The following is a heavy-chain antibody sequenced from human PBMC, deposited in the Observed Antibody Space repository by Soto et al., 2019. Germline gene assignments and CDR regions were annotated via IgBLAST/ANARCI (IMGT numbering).Heavy chain of an antibody. CDR2: IYSGSNT. V-gene: IGHV3-53*01. J-gene: IGHJ3*02. Sequence: GGSLRLSCAVSGFIVRSNSMSWVRQAPGKGLEWVSVIYSGSNTYYSDSVKGRFTISRDNSKNTLYLQMNSLRAEDTAVYYCARVNLDAFDIWGQGTMVTVSS. CDR3: ARVNLDAFDI. CDR1: GFIVRSNS.